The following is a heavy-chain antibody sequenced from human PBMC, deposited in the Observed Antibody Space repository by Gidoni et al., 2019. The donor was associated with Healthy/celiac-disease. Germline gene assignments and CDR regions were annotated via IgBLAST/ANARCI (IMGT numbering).Heavy chain of an antibody. V-gene: IGHV3-23*01. CDR1: GFTFSSYA. D-gene: IGHD6-13*01. J-gene: IGHJ5*02. CDR2: ISGSGGST. CDR3: AKDQASSSWYSGWFDP. Sequence: EVQLLESGGGLVQPGGSLRLSCAASGFTFSSYAMRWVRQAPGKGLEWVSAISGSGGSTYYADSVKGRFTISRDNSKNTLYLQMNSLRAEDTAVYYCAKDQASSSWYSGWFDPWGQGTLVTVSS.